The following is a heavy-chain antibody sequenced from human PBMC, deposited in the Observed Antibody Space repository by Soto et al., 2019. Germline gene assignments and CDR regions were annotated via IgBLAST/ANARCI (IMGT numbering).Heavy chain of an antibody. CDR3: ASLTSWSQEYYYGMDV. J-gene: IGHJ6*02. Sequence: PGGSLRLSCTGSGFTFGDFGMSWFRQAPGKGLEWLSFIRSKGYGGTTESAASVRGRFITSRDDSKGIAYLQMNSLKTEDTAVYYCASLTSWSQEYYYGMDVWGQGTTVTVSS. D-gene: IGHD2-2*01. CDR2: IRSKGYGGTT. V-gene: IGHV3-49*03. CDR1: GFTFGDFG.